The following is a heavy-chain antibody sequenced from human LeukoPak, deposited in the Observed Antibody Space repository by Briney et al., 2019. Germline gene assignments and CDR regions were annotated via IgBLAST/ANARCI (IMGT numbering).Heavy chain of an antibody. D-gene: IGHD1-7*01. V-gene: IGHV7-4-1*02. J-gene: IGHJ5*02. CDR1: GYTFTSYG. CDR2: INTNTGNP. Sequence: GASVKVSCKASGYTFTSYGISWVRQAPGQGLEWMGWINTNTGNPTYAQGFTGRFVFSLDTSVSTAYLQISSLKAEDTAIYYCARAGAGTRNWVDPWGQGTLVTVSS. CDR3: ARAGAGTRNWVDP.